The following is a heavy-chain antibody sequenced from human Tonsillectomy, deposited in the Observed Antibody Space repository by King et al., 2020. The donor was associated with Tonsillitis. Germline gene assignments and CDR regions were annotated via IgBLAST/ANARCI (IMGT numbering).Heavy chain of an antibody. D-gene: IGHD5-24*01. Sequence: VQLVESGGGLVQPGGSLRLSCAASGFTFSSYAMSWVRQAPGKGLEWVSVIYSGGSSTYYADSVKGRFTISRDNSKNTLYLQMNSLRAEDTAVYYCAKGEGDGYELFDYWGQGTLVTVSS. J-gene: IGHJ4*02. CDR2: IYSGGSST. CDR3: AKGEGDGYELFDY. CDR1: GFTFSSYA. V-gene: IGHV3-23*03.